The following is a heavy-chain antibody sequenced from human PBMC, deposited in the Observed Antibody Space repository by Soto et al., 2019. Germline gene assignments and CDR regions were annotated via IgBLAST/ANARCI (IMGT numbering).Heavy chain of an antibody. CDR3: AAKIAARPGDYFDY. Sequence: ASVKVSCKASGFTFTSSAMQWVRQARGQRLEWIGWIVVGSGNTNYAQKFQERGTITRDMSTSTAYMELSSLRSEDTAVYYCAAKIAARPGDYFDYWGQGTLVTVSS. CDR2: IVVGSGNT. CDR1: GFTFTSSA. D-gene: IGHD6-6*01. V-gene: IGHV1-58*02. J-gene: IGHJ4*02.